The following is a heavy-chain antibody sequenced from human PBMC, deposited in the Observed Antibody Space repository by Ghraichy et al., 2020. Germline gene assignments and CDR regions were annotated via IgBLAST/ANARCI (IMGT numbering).Heavy chain of an antibody. V-gene: IGHV4-39*01. J-gene: IGHJ4*02. CDR3: ARLKPLYGYSGSYPLDY. Sequence: SETLSLTCTVSGGSISSSSYYWGWIRQPPGKGLEWIGSIYYSGSTYYNPSLKSRVTISVDTSKNQFSLKLSSVTAADTAVYYCARLKPLYGYSGSYPLDYWGQGTLVTVSS. CDR1: GGSISSSSYY. CDR2: IYYSGST. D-gene: IGHD1-26*01.